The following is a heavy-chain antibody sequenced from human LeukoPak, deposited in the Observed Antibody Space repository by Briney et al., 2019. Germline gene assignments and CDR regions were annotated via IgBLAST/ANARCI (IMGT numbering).Heavy chain of an antibody. Sequence: GGSLRLSCAASGFTFSSYWMHWVRQAPGKGLVWVSRIKSDGSSTDYPDSVKGRFTISRDNAKNTLYLQMNSLRAEDTAVYYCARAVGNSEDFDYWGQGTLVTVSS. D-gene: IGHD4-23*01. CDR2: IKSDGSST. V-gene: IGHV3-74*01. CDR1: GFTFSSYW. J-gene: IGHJ4*02. CDR3: ARAVGNSEDFDY.